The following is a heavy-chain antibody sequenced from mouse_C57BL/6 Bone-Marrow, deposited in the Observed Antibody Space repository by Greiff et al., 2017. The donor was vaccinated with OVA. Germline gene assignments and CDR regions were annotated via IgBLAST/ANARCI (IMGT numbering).Heavy chain of an antibody. CDR1: GFNIKDDY. J-gene: IGHJ2*01. CDR2: IDPENGDT. CDR3: TIGGYYEYYFDY. Sequence: VQLQQSGAELVRPGASVQLSCTASGFNIKDDYMHWVKQRPEQGLEWIGWIDPENGDTEYASKFQGKATITADTSSNTAYLQLSSLTSEDTAVYYCTIGGYYEYYFDYWGQGTTLTVSS. D-gene: IGHD2-3*01. V-gene: IGHV14-4*01.